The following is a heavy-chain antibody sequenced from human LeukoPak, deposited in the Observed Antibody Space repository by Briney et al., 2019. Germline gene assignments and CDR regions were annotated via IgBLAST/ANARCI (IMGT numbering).Heavy chain of an antibody. J-gene: IGHJ4*02. CDR1: GFTFSSYA. CDR2: ISGSGGGT. CDR3: AKDLAPGINTAMPD. Sequence: GGSLRLSCAASGFTFSSYAMSWVRQAPGKGLEWVSAISGSGGGTYYADSVKGRFTISRDNSKNTLYLQMNSLRAEDTAVYYCAKDLAPGINTAMPDWGQGTLVTVSS. V-gene: IGHV3-23*01. D-gene: IGHD5-18*01.